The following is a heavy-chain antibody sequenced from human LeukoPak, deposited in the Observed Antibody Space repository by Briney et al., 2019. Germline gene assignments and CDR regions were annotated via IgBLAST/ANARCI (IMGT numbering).Heavy chain of an antibody. J-gene: IGHJ3*02. CDR2: IIPIFGTA. V-gene: IGHV1-69*05. CDR1: GGTFSSYA. Sequence: SVKVSXKASGGTFSSYAISWVRQAPGQGLEWMGGIIPIFGTANYAQKFQGRVTITTDESTSTAYMELSSLRSEDTAVYYCAREFPMAFDIWGQGTMVTVSS. D-gene: IGHD2-2*01. CDR3: AREFPMAFDI.